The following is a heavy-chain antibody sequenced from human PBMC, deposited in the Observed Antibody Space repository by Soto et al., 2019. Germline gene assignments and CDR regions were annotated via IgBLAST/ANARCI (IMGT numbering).Heavy chain of an antibody. D-gene: IGHD2-2*01. Sequence: ASVKVSCKASGYTFTSYYMHWVRQAPGQGLEWMGLINPDAGATNYAQRFQGRLRLTRDTSTSTVYMELRSLRFDDTAVYYCARGDIVLVPASEGNWFDPWGQGTLVTVSS. CDR3: ARGDIVLVPASEGNWFDP. V-gene: IGHV1-46*01. CDR2: INPDAGAT. CDR1: GYTFTSYY. J-gene: IGHJ5*02.